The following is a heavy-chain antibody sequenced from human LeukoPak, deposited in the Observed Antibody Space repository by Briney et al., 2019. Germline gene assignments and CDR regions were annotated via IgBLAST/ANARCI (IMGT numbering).Heavy chain of an antibody. D-gene: IGHD3-22*01. CDR3: ARGPRYYYDSSGYSYYYYYYMDV. CDR1: AGSISGHS. J-gene: IGHJ6*03. V-gene: IGHV4-34*01. Sequence: SETLSLTCTVSAGSISGHSWNWIRQPPGKGLEWIGEINHSGSTNYNPSLRSRVTISVDTSKNQFSLKLSSVTAADTAVYYCARGPRYYYDSSGYSYYYYYYMDVWGKGTTVTVSS. CDR2: INHSGST.